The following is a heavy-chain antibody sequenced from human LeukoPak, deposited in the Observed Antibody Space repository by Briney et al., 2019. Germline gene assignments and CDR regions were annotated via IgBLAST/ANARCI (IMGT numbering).Heavy chain of an antibody. Sequence: GGSLRPSCAPSGFTFSSYSMNWFRQAPGKGREWVSSISSSSSYIYYADSVKGRFTISRDNAKNSLYLQMNSLRAEDTAVYYCARVEADGDYAGLDYWGQGTLVTVSS. CDR1: GFTFSSYS. CDR2: ISSSSSYI. J-gene: IGHJ4*02. V-gene: IGHV3-21*01. D-gene: IGHD4-17*01. CDR3: ARVEADGDYAGLDY.